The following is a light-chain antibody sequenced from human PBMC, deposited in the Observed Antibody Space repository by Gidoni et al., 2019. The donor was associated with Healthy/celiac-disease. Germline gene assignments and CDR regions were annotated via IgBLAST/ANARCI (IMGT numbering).Light chain of an antibody. CDR2: QDS. V-gene: IGLV3-1*01. Sequence: YELTQPPSVSVSPGQTASITCSGDKLGDKYACWYQQKPGHSPVLVIYQDSKLPSGIPERFSGSHSGNTATLTISGTQAMDEADYYCQAWDSSTVVFGGGTKLTVL. CDR3: QAWDSSTVV. J-gene: IGLJ2*01. CDR1: KLGDKY.